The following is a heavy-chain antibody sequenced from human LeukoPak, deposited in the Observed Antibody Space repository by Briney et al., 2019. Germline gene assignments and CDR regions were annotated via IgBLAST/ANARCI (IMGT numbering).Heavy chain of an antibody. CDR3: AREWELVFDY. CDR1: GGSISSFY. V-gene: IGHV4-4*07. Sequence: SGTLSLTCTVSGGSISSFYWNWIRQPAGKGLEWIGRIYNSGSTNYNPSLKSRLSMSVDTSKNQFFLNLRSVTAADTAIYYCAREWELVFDYWGQGTLVTVSS. J-gene: IGHJ4*02. CDR2: IYNSGST. D-gene: IGHD1-26*01.